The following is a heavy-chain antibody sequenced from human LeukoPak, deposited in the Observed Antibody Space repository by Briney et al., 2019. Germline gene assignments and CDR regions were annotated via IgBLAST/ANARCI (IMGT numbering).Heavy chain of an antibody. D-gene: IGHD1-26*01. Sequence: SETLSLTCTVSGGSITSSSYYWGWIRQPPGKGLQWIGSFYYSGSTYYNPSLKSRVTISVDTSKNQFSLKLSSVTAADTAVYYCARGGNVFDPWGQGTLVTVSS. J-gene: IGHJ5*02. V-gene: IGHV4-39*07. CDR2: FYYSGST. CDR3: ARGGNVFDP. CDR1: GGSITSSSYY.